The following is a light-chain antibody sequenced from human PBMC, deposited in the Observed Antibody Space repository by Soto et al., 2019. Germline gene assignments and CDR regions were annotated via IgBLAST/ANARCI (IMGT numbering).Light chain of an antibody. CDR1: SSNIGTNT. CDR3: AAWDGSLNVVL. J-gene: IGLJ2*01. V-gene: IGLV1-44*01. CDR2: NTN. Sequence: QSVLTQPTSASGTPGQRVAISCSGSSSNIGTNTVNWYQQLPGSAPQLLIYNTNQRPSGVPGRFSGSKSGASASLAISGLQSEDEADYYCAAWDGSLNVVLFGGGTKLTVL.